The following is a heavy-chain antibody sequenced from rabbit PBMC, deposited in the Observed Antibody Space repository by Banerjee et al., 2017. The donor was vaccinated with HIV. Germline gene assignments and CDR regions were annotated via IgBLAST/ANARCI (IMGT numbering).Heavy chain of an antibody. CDR1: GLDFSSSYW. CDR3: ARSGYVGGDYTWDL. D-gene: IGHD1-1*01. Sequence: QDQLVEYGGDLVQPEGSLTLTCKASGLDFSSSYWICWVRQAPGKGLEWIACIYTGGSGGTYYASWATGRFTISKTSSTTVTLQMTSLTAADTATYFCARSGYVGGDYTWDLWGPGTLVTVS. CDR2: IYTGGSGGT. J-gene: IGHJ4*01. V-gene: IGHV1S45*01.